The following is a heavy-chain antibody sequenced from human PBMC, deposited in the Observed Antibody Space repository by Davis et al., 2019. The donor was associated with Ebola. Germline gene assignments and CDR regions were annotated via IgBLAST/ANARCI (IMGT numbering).Heavy chain of an antibody. CDR3: ATLSYGMDV. CDR2: IDPDGSRV. J-gene: IGHJ6*02. V-gene: IGHV3-74*01. Sequence: GESLKISCAASGFNFNIYAMSWVRQAPGKGLVWVSGIDPDGSRVSYADSVKGRFTISRDNAKDTVYLQMNSLRAEDTAEYYCATLSYGMDVWGQGTTVTVSS. CDR1: GFNFNIYA.